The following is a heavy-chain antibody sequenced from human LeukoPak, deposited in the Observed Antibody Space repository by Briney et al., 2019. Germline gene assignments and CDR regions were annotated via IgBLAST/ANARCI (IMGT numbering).Heavy chain of an antibody. CDR1: GFTFSSYG. V-gene: IGHV3-33*01. CDR2: TWYDGNNQ. D-gene: IGHD1-26*01. Sequence: PGGSLRLSCAASGFTFSSYGMHWVRQAPGKGLEWVAVTWYDGNNQYYADSVKGRFTISRDNSENTLYLQMNSLRAEDTAVYYCARGSGNYYNRLDYWGQGTLVTVSS. J-gene: IGHJ4*02. CDR3: ARGSGNYYNRLDY.